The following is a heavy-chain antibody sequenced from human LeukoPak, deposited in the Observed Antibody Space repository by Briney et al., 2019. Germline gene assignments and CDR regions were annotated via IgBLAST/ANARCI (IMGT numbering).Heavy chain of an antibody. V-gene: IGHV4-30-4*08. D-gene: IGHD6-13*01. J-gene: IGHJ3*02. CDR3: ARVEYSSSWSAFDI. CDR2: IYYSGST. Sequence: SQTLSLTCTVSGGSISSGDYYWSCIRQPPGKGLEWIGYIYYSGSTYHNPSLKSRVTISVDTSKNQFSLKLSSVSAADTAVYYCARVEYSSSWSAFDIWGQGTMLTVSS. CDR1: GGSISSGDYY.